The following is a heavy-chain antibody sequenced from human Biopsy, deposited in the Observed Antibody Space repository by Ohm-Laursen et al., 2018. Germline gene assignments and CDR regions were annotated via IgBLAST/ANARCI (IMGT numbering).Heavy chain of an antibody. CDR2: VYNGGIT. J-gene: IGHJ5*02. CDR3: ARTPRDSFWSGSYKRGLWFDP. D-gene: IGHD3-3*01. V-gene: IGHV4-59*01. Sequence: SETLSLTCSVSGGSIISYYWTWIRQPPGKGLEWIGHVYNGGITNYNPSLKSRVTISKDTSKNQFSLQVNSVTAADTAVYYVARTPRDSFWSGSYKRGLWFDPWGQGTLVTVPS. CDR1: GGSIISYY.